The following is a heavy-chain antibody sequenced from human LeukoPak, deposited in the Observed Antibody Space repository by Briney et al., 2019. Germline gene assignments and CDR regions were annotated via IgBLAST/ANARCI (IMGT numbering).Heavy chain of an antibody. V-gene: IGHV1-2*02. D-gene: IGHD1-26*01. CDR3: ARKIGSTIGPDY. Sequence: ASVKVSCKASGYTFTGYYMHWVRQAPGQGLEWMGWINPNSGGTNYAQKFQGRVTMTRDTSISTAYMELSRLRSDGTAVYYCARKIGSTIGPDYWGQGTLVTVSS. CDR2: INPNSGGT. CDR1: GYTFTGYY. J-gene: IGHJ4*02.